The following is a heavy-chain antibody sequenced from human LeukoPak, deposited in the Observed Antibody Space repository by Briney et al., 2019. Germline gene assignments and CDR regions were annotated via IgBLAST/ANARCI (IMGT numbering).Heavy chain of an antibody. Sequence: ASVKVSCKASGYTFTGYYMHWVRQAPGQGLEWMGWINPNSGGTNYAQKFQGRVTISVDTSKNQFSLKLSPVTAADTAVYYCARGLLNSDTMIVVVSAYGGFDYWGQGTLVTVSS. CDR1: GYTFTGYY. D-gene: IGHD3-22*01. V-gene: IGHV1-2*02. CDR2: INPNSGGT. J-gene: IGHJ4*02. CDR3: ARGLLNSDTMIVVVSAYGGFDY.